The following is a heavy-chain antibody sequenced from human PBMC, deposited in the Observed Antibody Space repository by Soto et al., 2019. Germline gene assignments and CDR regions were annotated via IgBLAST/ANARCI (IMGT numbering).Heavy chain of an antibody. CDR2: IKPDGSAK. CDR1: GITFSNYW. D-gene: IGHD2-15*01. J-gene: IGHJ5*02. Sequence: EEKLVQSGGGLVRPGGSLRLSSVGSGITFSNYWMNWVRQTPGKGLEWVANIKPDGSAKAYVDSVKGRFTVSRDNAKNSLYLQMNSLRAEDTAVYFCAAWDISNPWGQGTLVTVSS. V-gene: IGHV3-7*01. CDR3: AAWDISNP.